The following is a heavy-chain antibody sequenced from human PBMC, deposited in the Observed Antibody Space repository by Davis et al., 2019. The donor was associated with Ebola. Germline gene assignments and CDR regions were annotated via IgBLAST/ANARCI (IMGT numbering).Heavy chain of an antibody. V-gene: IGHV3-53*01. Sequence: GGSLRLSCAASGFTFSSYSMNWVRQAPGRGLEWVSVIYAGGTTGYADSVKGRFTISRDKSKNTVYLQMSSLRTEDTAVYFCARSPYYYYYAMDVWGKGTTVSVSS. J-gene: IGHJ6*04. CDR1: GFTFSSYS. CDR3: ARSPYYYYYAMDV. CDR2: IYAGGTT.